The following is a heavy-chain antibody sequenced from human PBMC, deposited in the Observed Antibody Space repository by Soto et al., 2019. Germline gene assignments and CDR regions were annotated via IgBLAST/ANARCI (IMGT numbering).Heavy chain of an antibody. CDR3: ARAPGLQLWFDY. Sequence: ASVKVSFKASGYTFTDYYMHWLRQAPGQGLEWMGWINPNSGGTNYAQKFQGRVTMTRDTSISTAYMELSRLISDDTAVYYCARAPGLQLWFDYWGQGALVTVSS. CDR1: GYTFTDYY. D-gene: IGHD5-18*01. V-gene: IGHV1-2*02. CDR2: INPNSGGT. J-gene: IGHJ4*02.